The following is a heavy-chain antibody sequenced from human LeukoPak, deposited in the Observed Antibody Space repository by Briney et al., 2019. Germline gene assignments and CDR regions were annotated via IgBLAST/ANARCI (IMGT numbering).Heavy chain of an antibody. Sequence: SVKVSCKASGGTFSSYAISWVRQAPGQGLEWKGGIIPIFGTANYAQKFQGRVTITTDESTSTAYMELSSLRSEDTAVYYCARVRDGSGSYYTNWFDPWGQGTLVTVSS. J-gene: IGHJ5*02. CDR2: IIPIFGTA. V-gene: IGHV1-69*05. D-gene: IGHD3-10*01. CDR1: GGTFSSYA. CDR3: ARVRDGSGSYYTNWFDP.